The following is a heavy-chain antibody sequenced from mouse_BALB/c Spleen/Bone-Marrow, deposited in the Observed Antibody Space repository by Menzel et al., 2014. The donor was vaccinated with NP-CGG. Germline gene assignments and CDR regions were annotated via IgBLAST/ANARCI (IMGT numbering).Heavy chain of an antibody. CDR2: IRNKANGYTT. V-gene: IGHV7-3*02. CDR3: ARGEHYDIYWYFDV. CDR1: GFTFTDYY. D-gene: IGHD1-1*01. J-gene: IGHJ1*01. Sequence: EVKLVESGGGLVQPGGSLRLSCATSGFTFTDYYMSWVRQPPGKALEWLGFIRNKANGYTTEYSASVQGRFTISRDNSQSILYLQMNTLRAEDSATYYCARGEHYDIYWYFDVWGAGTTVTVSS.